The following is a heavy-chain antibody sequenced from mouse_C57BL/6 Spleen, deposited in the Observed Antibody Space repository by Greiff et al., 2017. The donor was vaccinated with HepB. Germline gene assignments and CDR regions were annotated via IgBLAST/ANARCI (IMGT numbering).Heavy chain of an antibody. CDR1: GYTFTSYW. CDR2: IDPSDSYT. D-gene: IGHD2-3*01. V-gene: IGHV1-59*01. Sequence: QVQLQQSGAELVRPGTSVKLSCKASGYTFTSYWMHWVKQRPGQGLEWIGVIDPSDSYTNYNQKFKGKATLTVDTSSSTAYMQLSSLTSEDSAVYYCARSWDGYPYWYFDVWGTGTTVTVSS. J-gene: IGHJ1*03. CDR3: ARSWDGYPYWYFDV.